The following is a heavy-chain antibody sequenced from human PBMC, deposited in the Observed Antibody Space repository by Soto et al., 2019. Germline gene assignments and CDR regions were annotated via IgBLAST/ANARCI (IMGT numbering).Heavy chain of an antibody. J-gene: IGHJ6*02. D-gene: IGHD2-8*01. V-gene: IGHV1-69*13. CDR2: IIPIFGTA. Sequence: SVKVSCKASGGTFSSYAISWVRQAPGQGLEWMGGIIPIFGTANYAQKFQGRVTITADESTSTAYMELSSLRPEDTAVYYCARLYGDGYYYYYYGMDVWGQGTTVTVSS. CDR1: GGTFSSYA. CDR3: ARLYGDGYYYYYYGMDV.